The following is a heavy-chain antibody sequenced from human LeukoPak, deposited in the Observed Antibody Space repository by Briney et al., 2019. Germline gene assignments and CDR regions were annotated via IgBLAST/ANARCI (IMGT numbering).Heavy chain of an antibody. D-gene: IGHD6-6*01. V-gene: IGHV3-30*02. Sequence: GGSLRLSCAAPGFTFSSYGMHWFRQAPGKGMEWVAFIRYDGSNKYYADSVKGRFTISRDNSKNTLYLQMNSLRAEDTAVYYCAKRPVYYYYYMDVWGKGTTVSVSS. CDR3: AKRPVYYYYYMDV. J-gene: IGHJ6*03. CDR1: GFTFSSYG. CDR2: IRYDGSNK.